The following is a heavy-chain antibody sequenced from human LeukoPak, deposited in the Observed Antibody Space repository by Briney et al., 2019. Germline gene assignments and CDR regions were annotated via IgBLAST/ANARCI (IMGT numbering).Heavy chain of an antibody. CDR1: GFTFSSYA. CDR3: AKSMTTVTTLKYYYYMDV. Sequence: GGSLRLSCAASGFTFSSYAMSWVRQAPGKGLEWVSAISGSGGNTYYADSVNGRFTISRDNSKNTLYLQMNSPRAEDTAVYYCAKSMTTVTTLKYYYYMDVWGKGTTVTVSS. V-gene: IGHV3-23*01. J-gene: IGHJ6*03. CDR2: ISGSGGNT. D-gene: IGHD4-17*01.